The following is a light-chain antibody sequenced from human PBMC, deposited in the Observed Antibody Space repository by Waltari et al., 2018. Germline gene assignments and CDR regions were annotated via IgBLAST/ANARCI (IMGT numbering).Light chain of an antibody. J-gene: IGLJ1*01. Sequence: SYVLTQPPSVSVAPGETARITCGGDNLGSYRVHWYQQRPGQAPVLVIFYDGDLPSGIPERVSGSNSGNTATLTITRVEAGDEANYYCQVWHPAIDPGVFGPGTEVTV. V-gene: IGLV3-21*04. CDR3: QVWHPAIDPGV. CDR2: YDG. CDR1: NLGSYR.